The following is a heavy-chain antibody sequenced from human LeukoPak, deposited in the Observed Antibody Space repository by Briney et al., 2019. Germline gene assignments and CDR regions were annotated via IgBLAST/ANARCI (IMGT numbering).Heavy chain of an antibody. J-gene: IGHJ4*02. V-gene: IGHV4-4*07. CDR1: GGSISSYY. D-gene: IGHD2-21*02. Sequence: SETLSLTCTVSGGSISSYYWSWIRQPAGKGLEWIGRILTGGNTNYNPSLESRVTMSGDRSKNQFSLKLSSVTAADTAVYYCARVGDSATYFQYWGQGTLVTVSS. CDR2: ILTGGNT. CDR3: ARVGDSATYFQY.